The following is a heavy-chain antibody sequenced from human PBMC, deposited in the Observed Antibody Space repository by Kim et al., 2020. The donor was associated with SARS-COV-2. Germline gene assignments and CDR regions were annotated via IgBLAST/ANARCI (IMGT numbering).Heavy chain of an antibody. V-gene: IGHV3-43*01. CDR3: ARNQAAYYYYYMDV. J-gene: IGHJ6*03. Sequence: ADSVKGRFTISRDNSKNSLYLQMNSLRTEDTALYYCARNQAAYYYYYMDVWGKGTTVTVSS.